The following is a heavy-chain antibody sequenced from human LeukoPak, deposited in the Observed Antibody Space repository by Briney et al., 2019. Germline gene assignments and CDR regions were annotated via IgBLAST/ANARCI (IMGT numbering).Heavy chain of an antibody. V-gene: IGHV4-61*08. J-gene: IGHJ4*02. CDR3: AREGRDGYNEY. CDR2: IYNNAST. CDR1: GGSISSGGYY. D-gene: IGHD5-24*01. Sequence: SQTLSLTCTVSGGSISSGGYYWSWVRQPPGKGLEWIGYIYNNASTSYSPSLKSRLFMSVDTSTNKVSLKLRSVTEADTAIYYCAREGRDGYNEYWGQGTLVIVSS.